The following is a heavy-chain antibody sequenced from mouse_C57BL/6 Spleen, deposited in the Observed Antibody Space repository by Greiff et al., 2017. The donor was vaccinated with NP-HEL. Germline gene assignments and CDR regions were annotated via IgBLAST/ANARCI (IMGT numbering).Heavy chain of an antibody. J-gene: IGHJ4*01. CDR2: IWSDGST. V-gene: IGHV2-6-1*01. D-gene: IGHD2-1*01. Sequence: VNVVESGPGLVAPSQSLSITCTVSGFSLTSYGVHWVRQPPGKGLEWLVVIWSDGSTTYNSALKSRLSISKDNSKSQVFLKMNSLQTDDTAMYYCARHKGNYDYAMDYWGQGTSVTVSS. CDR1: GFSLTSYG. CDR3: ARHKGNYDYAMDY.